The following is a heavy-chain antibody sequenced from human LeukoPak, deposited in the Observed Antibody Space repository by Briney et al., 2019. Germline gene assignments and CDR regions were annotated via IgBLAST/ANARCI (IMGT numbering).Heavy chain of an antibody. J-gene: IGHJ4*02. Sequence: ASVKVSCKASGYTFTSYGISWVRQAPGQGLEWMGWISAYNGNTNYAQKLQGRVTMTTDTSTSTAYMELRSLRSDDTAVYYCARDRYDEIVDIVAPAYWGQGTLVTVSS. CDR2: ISAYNGNT. D-gene: IGHD5-12*01. V-gene: IGHV1-18*01. CDR3: ARDRYDEIVDIVAPAY. CDR1: GYTFTSYG.